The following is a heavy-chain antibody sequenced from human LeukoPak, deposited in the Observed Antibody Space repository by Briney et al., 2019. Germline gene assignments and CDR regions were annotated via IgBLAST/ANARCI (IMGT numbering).Heavy chain of an antibody. CDR2: IYTSGST. CDR1: GGSISSYY. V-gene: IGHV4-4*07. D-gene: IGHD6-19*01. CDR3: ASTYSSGWYFDY. Sequence: SETLSLTCTVGGGSISSYYWSWIRQPAGKGLEWIGRIYTSGSTNYTPSLKSRVTMSVDTSKNQFSLKLSSVTAADTAVYYCASTYSSGWYFDYWGQGTLVTVSS. J-gene: IGHJ4*02.